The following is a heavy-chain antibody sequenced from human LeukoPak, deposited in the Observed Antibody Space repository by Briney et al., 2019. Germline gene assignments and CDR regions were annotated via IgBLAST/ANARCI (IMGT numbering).Heavy chain of an antibody. CDR1: GGSITSGNW. CDR3: ARGDYGEIFFDY. CDR2: ISHSGCT. J-gene: IGHJ4*02. V-gene: IGHV4-4*02. D-gene: IGHD4-17*01. Sequence: PSETLSLTCAVSGGSITSGNWWTWVRQPPGKGLEWIGEISHSGCTNYNPSLKSRVTISVDKSKKQFSLKLTSVTAADTAVYYCARGDYGEIFFDYWGQGTLVTVSS.